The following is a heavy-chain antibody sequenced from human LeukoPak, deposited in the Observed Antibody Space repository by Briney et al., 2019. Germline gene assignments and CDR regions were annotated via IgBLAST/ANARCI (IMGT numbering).Heavy chain of an antibody. Sequence: PGRSLRLSCAASGFTFSSYGMHWVRQAPGKGLEWVAVISYDGSNKYYADSVKGRFTISRDNSKNTLYLQMNSLRAEDTAVYYCAKGVIGGDSSGYYRDDAFDIWGQGTMVTVSS. CDR3: AKGVIGGDSSGYYRDDAFDI. CDR2: ISYDGSNK. V-gene: IGHV3-30*18. D-gene: IGHD3-22*01. J-gene: IGHJ3*02. CDR1: GFTFSSYG.